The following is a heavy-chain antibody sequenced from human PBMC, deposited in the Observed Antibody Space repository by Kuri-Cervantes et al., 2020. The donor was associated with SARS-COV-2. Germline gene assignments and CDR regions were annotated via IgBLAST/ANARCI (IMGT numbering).Heavy chain of an antibody. CDR1: GFTFSSYG. V-gene: IGHV3-30*02. D-gene: IGHD2-8*01. CDR3: ARGGHFTNGVSFGDFYFGL. Sequence: GESLKISCAASGFTFSSYGMHWVRQAPGKGLEWVAFIRYDGSNKYYADSVKGRFTISRDNSKNTLYLQMNSLRAEDTAVYYCARGGHFTNGVSFGDFYFGLWGRGALVTVSS. J-gene: IGHJ2*01. CDR2: IRYDGSNK.